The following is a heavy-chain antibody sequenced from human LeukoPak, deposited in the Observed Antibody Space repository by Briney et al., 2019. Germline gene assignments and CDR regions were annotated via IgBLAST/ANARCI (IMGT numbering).Heavy chain of an antibody. Sequence: PSETLSLTCTVSGGSISSGDYDWSWIRQPPGKGLEWIGYIYYSGSTYYNPSLKSRVTISVDTSKNQFSLKLSSVTAADTAVYYCARVPFNYYDSSGSYFDYWGQGTLVTVSS. V-gene: IGHV4-30-4*01. CDR2: IYYSGST. J-gene: IGHJ4*02. CDR3: ARVPFNYYDSSGSYFDY. CDR1: GGSISSGDYD. D-gene: IGHD3-22*01.